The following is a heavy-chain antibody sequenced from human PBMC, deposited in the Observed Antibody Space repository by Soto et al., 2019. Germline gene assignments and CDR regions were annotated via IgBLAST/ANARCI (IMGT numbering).Heavy chain of an antibody. Sequence: EVQLVESGGGLVQPGGSLSLSCAASGFTFSAHSMDWVRQTPGKGLEWVGRSRNKGNSYSTEYAASVRGRFTISRDDSKNLLYLQMNSLKTEDSAVYYCTRSTAYSPDYWGQGTLVTVSS. CDR3: TRSTAYSPDY. D-gene: IGHD5-18*01. CDR2: SRNKGNSYST. J-gene: IGHJ4*02. CDR1: GFTFSAHS. V-gene: IGHV3-72*01.